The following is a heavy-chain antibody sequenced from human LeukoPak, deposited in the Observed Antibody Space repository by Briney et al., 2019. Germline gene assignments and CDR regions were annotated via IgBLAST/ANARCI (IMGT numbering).Heavy chain of an antibody. D-gene: IGHD2-15*01. CDR2: ISGSGGST. CDR3: AREYSRADAFDI. V-gene: IGHV3-23*01. CDR1: GFTFSSYG. Sequence: GGSLRLSCAASGFTFSSYGMHWVRQAPGKGLEWVSAISGSGGSTYYADSVKGRFTISRDNSKNTLYLQMNTLRAEDTAVYYCAREYSRADAFDIWGQGTLVTVSS. J-gene: IGHJ3*02.